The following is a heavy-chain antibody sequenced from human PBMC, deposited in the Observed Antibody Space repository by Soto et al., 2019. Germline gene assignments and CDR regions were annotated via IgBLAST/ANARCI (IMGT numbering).Heavy chain of an antibody. J-gene: IGHJ6*02. CDR2: ISTYNGNT. D-gene: IGHD3-10*01. CDR3: ARLMDYFYGMDV. Sequence: QVQLVQSGAEVRGPGASLQVSCKASGYTFVNYIISWVRQAPGQGLEWMGWISTYNGNTKYAQNLQGRVSMTTDTSTSTAYMELRSLRYGDTAVYCCARLMDYFYGMDVWGQGTTVTVSS. CDR1: GYTFVNYI. V-gene: IGHV1-18*01.